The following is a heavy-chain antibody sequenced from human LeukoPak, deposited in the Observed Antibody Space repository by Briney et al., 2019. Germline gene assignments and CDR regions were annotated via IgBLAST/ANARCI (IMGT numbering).Heavy chain of an antibody. D-gene: IGHD3-10*01. J-gene: IGHJ4*02. Sequence: SETLSLTCTASGGSVSSGSYYWSWVRQPPGKGLEWIGYIYYSGSTNYNPSLKSRVTISVDTSKNQFSLKLSSVTAADTAVYYCAREQTVRGVITFDYWGQGTLVTVSS. V-gene: IGHV4-61*01. CDR1: GGSVSSGSYY. CDR2: IYYSGST. CDR3: AREQTVRGVITFDY.